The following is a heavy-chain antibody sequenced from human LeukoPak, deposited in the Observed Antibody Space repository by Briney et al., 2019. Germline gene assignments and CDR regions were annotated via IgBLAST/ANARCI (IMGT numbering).Heavy chain of an antibody. CDR1: GYTFTSYD. Sequence: ASVKVSCKASGYTFTSYDINWVRQAPGQGLEWMGWINPNSGGTNYAQKFQGRVTMTRDTSISTAYMELSRLRSDDTAVYYCAMKAVPRPRLHDAFDFWGQGTVVSVSS. CDR3: AMKAVPRPRLHDAFDF. D-gene: IGHD5-24*01. V-gene: IGHV1-2*02. CDR2: INPNSGGT. J-gene: IGHJ3*01.